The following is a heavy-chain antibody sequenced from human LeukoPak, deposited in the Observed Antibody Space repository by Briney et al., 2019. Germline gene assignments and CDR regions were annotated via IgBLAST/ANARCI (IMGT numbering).Heavy chain of an antibody. V-gene: IGHV4-34*01. CDR3: ARGLRDSSGREYFQD. Sequence: PSETLSLTCAVFGGSFTGYYWSWIRQPPGKGLEWIGEINHSGTTNYNPSLKSRVTISVDTSKNQFSLKLSSVTAADTAVYYCARGLRDSSGREYFQDWGQGTLVTVSS. CDR1: GGSFTGYY. CDR2: INHSGTT. J-gene: IGHJ1*01. D-gene: IGHD3-22*01.